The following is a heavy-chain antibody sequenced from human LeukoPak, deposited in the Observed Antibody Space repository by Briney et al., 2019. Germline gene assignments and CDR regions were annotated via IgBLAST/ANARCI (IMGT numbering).Heavy chain of an antibody. CDR1: GYTFTGYY. Sequence: SVKVSCKASGYTFTGYYMHWVRQAPGQGLEWMGRFIPILGIANYAQKFQGRVTITADKSASTAYMELSSLRSEDTAVYYCAREENCSGGSCYTQSDYWGQGTLVTVSS. CDR3: AREENCSGGSCYTQSDY. D-gene: IGHD2-15*01. J-gene: IGHJ4*02. CDR2: FIPILGIA. V-gene: IGHV1-69*04.